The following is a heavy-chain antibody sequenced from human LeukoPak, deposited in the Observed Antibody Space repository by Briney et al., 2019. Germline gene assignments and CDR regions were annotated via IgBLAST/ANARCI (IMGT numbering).Heavy chain of an antibody. CDR2: ISGSGGST. D-gene: IGHD3-10*01. CDR1: GFTFSSSA. V-gene: IGHV3-23*01. CDR3: ASARQRMVRGVIITPGY. J-gene: IGHJ4*02. Sequence: PGGSLRLSCAAPGFTFSSSAMSWVRQAPGKGLEWVSAISGSGGSTYYADSVKGRFTISRDNSKNTLYLQMNSVRAEDTAVYFCASARQRMVRGVIITPGYWGQGTLVTVSS.